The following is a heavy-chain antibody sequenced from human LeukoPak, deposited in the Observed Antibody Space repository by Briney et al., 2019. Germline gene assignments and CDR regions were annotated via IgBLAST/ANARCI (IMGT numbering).Heavy chain of an antibody. CDR2: ISSSGPTI. Sequence: GVSVRLSCAASGFTFRTSGMKWVRPAPGKGWEWGSYISSSGPTISYAQSVRGRFTINRDNAQNSLTLHMNALAADDTAVYYCTKDGGTHFDHWGQGTLVTVSS. CDR3: TKDGGTHFDH. J-gene: IGHJ4*02. CDR1: GFTFRTSG. V-gene: IGHV3-48*03. D-gene: IGHD1-26*01.